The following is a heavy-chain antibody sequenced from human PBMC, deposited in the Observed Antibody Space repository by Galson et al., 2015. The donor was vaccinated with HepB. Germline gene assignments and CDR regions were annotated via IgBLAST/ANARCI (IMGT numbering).Heavy chain of an antibody. CDR1: GGSFSGYY. Sequence: ETLSLTCAVYGGSFSGYYWSWIRQPPGKGLEWIGEINHSGSTNYNPSLKSRVTISVDTSKNQFSLKLSSVTAADTAVYYCAREVDWFDPWGQGTLATVSS. D-gene: IGHD5-12*01. J-gene: IGHJ5*02. V-gene: IGHV4-34*01. CDR2: INHSGST. CDR3: AREVDWFDP.